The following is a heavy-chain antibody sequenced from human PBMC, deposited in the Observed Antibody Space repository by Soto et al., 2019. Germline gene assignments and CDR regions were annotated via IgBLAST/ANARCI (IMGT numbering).Heavy chain of an antibody. CDR1: VYIFTGYV. V-gene: IGHV1-2*02. J-gene: IGHJ6*02. CDR3: AIFTWCGDHYDVMAF. Sequence: ASVKVSCKACVYIFTGYVIQWRRQAPGQGLEWMGWINPNTSATNYAQKFQGRVTMTRDTSVGAAYMELTSLRPDDTALYYCAIFTWCGDHYDVMAFRG. CDR2: INPNTSAT. D-gene: IGHD2-15*01.